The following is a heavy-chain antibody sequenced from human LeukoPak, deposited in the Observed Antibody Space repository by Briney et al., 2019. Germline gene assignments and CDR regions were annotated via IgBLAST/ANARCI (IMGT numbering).Heavy chain of an antibody. CDR1: GGTFISYA. V-gene: IGHV1-69*05. D-gene: IGHD6-19*01. CDR3: ARGGYSSGWYLNYYYYYMDV. CDR2: IIPIFGTA. J-gene: IGHJ6*03. Sequence: SVKVSCKASGGTFISYAISWVRQAPGQGLEWMGGIIPIFGTANYAQKFQGRVTITTDESTSTAYMELSSLRSEDTAVYYCARGGYSSGWYLNYYYYYMDVWGKGTTVTVSS.